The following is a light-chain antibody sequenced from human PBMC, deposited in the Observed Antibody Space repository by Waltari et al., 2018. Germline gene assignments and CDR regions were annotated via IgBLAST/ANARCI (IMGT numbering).Light chain of an antibody. J-gene: IGLJ3*02. CDR1: ISDVGSYNL. CDR3: CSYAGSAISV. V-gene: IGLV2-23*02. CDR2: DVN. Sequence: QSALTQTATVSGSPGQSITISCTGTISDVGSYNLVSWYQQHPGKAPTLIIYDVNKRPSGVSNRFSGSKSGNTASLTISGLQAADEADYYCCSYAGSAISVFGGGTRLTVL.